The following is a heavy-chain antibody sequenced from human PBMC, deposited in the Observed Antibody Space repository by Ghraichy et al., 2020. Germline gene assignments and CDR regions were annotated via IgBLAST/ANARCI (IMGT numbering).Heavy chain of an antibody. Sequence: GSLRLSCAASGFTFSSYGMMWVRQAPGKELVWVSAISKSGDDTYYTDSVKGRFTLSRDNSKNTLYLQMNSLRAEDTAVYHCAKIPVAGRWYFDLWGRGTFVTVSS. CDR3: AKIPVAGRWYFDL. V-gene: IGHV3-23*01. CDR1: GFTFSSYG. D-gene: IGHD6-19*01. J-gene: IGHJ2*01. CDR2: ISKSGDDT.